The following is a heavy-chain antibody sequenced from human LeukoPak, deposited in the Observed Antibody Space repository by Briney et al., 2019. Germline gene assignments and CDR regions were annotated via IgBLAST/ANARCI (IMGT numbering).Heavy chain of an antibody. CDR3: ARDPRDGYNSPPFDY. D-gene: IGHD5-24*01. J-gene: IGHJ4*02. Sequence: ASVTVSCKASGYTFTSYYMHWVRQAPGQGLEWMGIINPSGGSTSYAQKFQGRVTMTRDTSTSTVYMELSSLRSEDTAVYYCARDPRDGYNSPPFDYWGQGTLVTVSS. CDR1: GYTFTSYY. V-gene: IGHV1-46*01. CDR2: INPSGGST.